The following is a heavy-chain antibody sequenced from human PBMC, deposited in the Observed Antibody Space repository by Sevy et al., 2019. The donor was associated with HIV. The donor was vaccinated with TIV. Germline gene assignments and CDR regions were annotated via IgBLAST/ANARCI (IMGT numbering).Heavy chain of an antibody. V-gene: IGHV4-59*01. CDR2: FYYSGKN. D-gene: IGHD3-22*01. CDR3: ASEGPSYFHRSGYYRFDY. Sequence: SENLSLTCSVSGGSISSYYWSWIRQPPGKGLEWIGSFYYSGKNIYSPSLKSRVTISVDTSKNQFSLKLRSVTAADTAVYYCASEGPSYFHRSGYYRFDYWGQGTLVTVSS. CDR1: GGSISSYY. J-gene: IGHJ4*02.